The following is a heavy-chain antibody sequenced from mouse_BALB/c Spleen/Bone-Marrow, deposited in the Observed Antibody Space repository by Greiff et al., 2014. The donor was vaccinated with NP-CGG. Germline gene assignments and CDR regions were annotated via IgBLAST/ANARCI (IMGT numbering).Heavy chain of an antibody. D-gene: IGHD1-1*01. CDR1: GYTFTSHW. J-gene: IGHJ3*01. Sequence: DLVKPGASVKLSCKASGYTFTSHWINRIKQRPGQGLEWIGRIPPGSGTTYYNEMFKGKATLTVDTSSTTAYIQLSSLSSEDSAVYFCARGSYYYGSSSPWFAYWGQGTLVTVSA. V-gene: IGHV1S41*01. CDR3: ARGSYYYGSSSPWFAY. CDR2: IPPGSGTT.